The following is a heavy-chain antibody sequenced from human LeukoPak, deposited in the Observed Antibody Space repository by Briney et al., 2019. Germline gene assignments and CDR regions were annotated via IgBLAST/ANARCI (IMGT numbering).Heavy chain of an antibody. D-gene: IGHD3-22*01. V-gene: IGHV4-61*02. Sequence: SETLSLTCTVSGGSLSSGSYYWSWIRQPAGKGLEWIGRMYTSGSTNSNPSLKSRVTISVDTSKNQFSLKLSSVTAADTAVYYCAREGPSSSGPHYWGQGTLVTVSS. CDR1: GGSLSSGSYY. J-gene: IGHJ4*02. CDR2: MYTSGST. CDR3: AREGPSSSGPHY.